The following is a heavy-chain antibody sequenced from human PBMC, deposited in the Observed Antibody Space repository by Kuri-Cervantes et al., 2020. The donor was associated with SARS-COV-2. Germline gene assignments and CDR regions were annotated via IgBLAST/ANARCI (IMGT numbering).Heavy chain of an antibody. CDR3: ARQMMSSITIFGVVITRNWFDP. CDR2: IYYSGST. J-gene: IGHJ5*02. D-gene: IGHD3-3*01. CDR1: GDSVTSRRHF. V-gene: IGHV4-39*01. Sequence: SQTLSLTCGVSGDSVTSRRHFWGWIRQPPGKGLEWIGSIYYSGSTYYNPSLKSRVTISVDTSKNQFSLKLSSVTAADTAVYYCARQMMSSITIFGVVITRNWFDPWGQGTLVTVSS.